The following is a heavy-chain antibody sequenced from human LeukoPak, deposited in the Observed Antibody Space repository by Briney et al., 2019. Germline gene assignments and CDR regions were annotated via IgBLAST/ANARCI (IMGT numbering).Heavy chain of an antibody. V-gene: IGHV3-30*18. CDR2: ISYDGSNK. CDR3: AKDKGCCYTRLFDY. J-gene: IGHJ4*02. Sequence: PGRSLRLSCAASGFTFSSYGMYWVRQAPGKGLEWVAVISYDGSNKYYADSVKGRFTISRDNSKNTLYLQMNSLRAEDTAVYYCAKDKGCCYTRLFDYWGQGTLVTVSS. D-gene: IGHD2-2*02. CDR1: GFTFSSYG.